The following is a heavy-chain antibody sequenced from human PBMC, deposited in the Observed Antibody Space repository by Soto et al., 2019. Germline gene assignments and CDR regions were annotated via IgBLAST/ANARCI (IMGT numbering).Heavy chain of an antibody. D-gene: IGHD3-10*01. CDR2: IYAGDSDT. V-gene: IGHV5-51*03. CDR3: ARTNYGSGSYAIDY. CDR1: RYSFTNYW. Sequence: EVQLVQSGAEVKKPGESLKISCKGSRYSFTNYWIAWVRQMPGKGLEWMGIIYAGDSDTRYSPSFQGQVTISADKSISPAYLQWSSLKASDSAMYYCARTNYGSGSYAIDYWGQGTLVTVSS. J-gene: IGHJ4*02.